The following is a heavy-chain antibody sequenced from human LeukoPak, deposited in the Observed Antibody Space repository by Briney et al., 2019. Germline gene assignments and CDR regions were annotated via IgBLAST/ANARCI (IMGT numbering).Heavy chain of an antibody. J-gene: IGHJ4*02. V-gene: IGHV3-23*01. CDR3: AKDKGYSYGYYFDY. CDR2: ISGNDGST. D-gene: IGHD5-18*01. CDR1: GFTFRFYS. Sequence: QSGGSLRLSCTASGFTFRFYSMSWVRQTPGQGLEWVSLISGNDGSTDYADSVKGRFTISRDNSKNTVFLQMNSLRGEDTAVYYCAKDKGYSYGYYFDYWGQGTLVTVSS.